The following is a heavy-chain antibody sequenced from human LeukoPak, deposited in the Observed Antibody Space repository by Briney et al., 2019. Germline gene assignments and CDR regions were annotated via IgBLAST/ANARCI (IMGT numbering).Heavy chain of an antibody. J-gene: IGHJ4*02. CDR1: GVSISSSSYY. CDR2: IYYSGST. D-gene: IGHD5-24*01. Sequence: PSETLSLTCTVSGVSISSSSYYWGWIRQPPGKGLEWIGSIYYSGSTYYNPSLKSRVTISVDTSKNQFSLKLSSVTAADTAVYYCARGDGYHIWWGQGALVTVSS. V-gene: IGHV4-39*01. CDR3: ARGDGYHIW.